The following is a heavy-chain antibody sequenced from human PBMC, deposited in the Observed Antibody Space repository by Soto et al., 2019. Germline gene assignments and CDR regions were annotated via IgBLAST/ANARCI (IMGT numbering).Heavy chain of an antibody. CDR2: FDPEDGET. D-gene: IGHD5-18*01. CDR3: ATNPSGYSYGLVPWFDP. J-gene: IGHJ5*02. CDR1: GYTLTELS. V-gene: IGHV1-24*01. Sequence: ASVKVSCKVSGYTLTELSMHWVRQAPGKGLEWMGGFDPEDGETIYAQKFQGRVTMTEDTSTDTAYMELSSLRSEDTAVYYCATNPSGYSYGLVPWFDPWGQGTLVTVSS.